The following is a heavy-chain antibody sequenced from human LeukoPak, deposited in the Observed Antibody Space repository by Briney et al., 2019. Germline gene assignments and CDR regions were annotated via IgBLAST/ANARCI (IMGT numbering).Heavy chain of an antibody. Sequence: SQASSFTGPSYYIHGVRPAPPQGREWGGIRVRGGGNTNYAEKYQRRVSITRDTSTRTVYIELSGLRTEDTAMYYCARGGLVLVPLGILGLDYWGEGTRVTVSS. CDR3: ARGGLVLVPLGILGLDY. CDR2: RVRGGGNT. D-gene: IGHD2-2*01. CDR1: SFTGPSYY. V-gene: IGHV1-46*01. J-gene: IGHJ4*02.